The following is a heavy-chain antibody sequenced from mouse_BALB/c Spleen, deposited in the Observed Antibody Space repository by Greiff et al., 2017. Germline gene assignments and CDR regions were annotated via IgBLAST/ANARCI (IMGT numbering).Heavy chain of an antibody. Sequence: EVKLVESGGGLVKLGGSLKLSCAASGFTFSSYYMSWVRQTPEKRLELVAAINSNGGSTYYPDTVKGRFTISRDNAKNTLYLQMSSLKSEDTALYYCARHEGTGGYFDYWGQGTTLTVSS. D-gene: IGHD3-3*01. V-gene: IGHV5-6-2*01. CDR3: ARHEGTGGYFDY. CDR1: GFTFSSYY. J-gene: IGHJ2*01. CDR2: INSNGGST.